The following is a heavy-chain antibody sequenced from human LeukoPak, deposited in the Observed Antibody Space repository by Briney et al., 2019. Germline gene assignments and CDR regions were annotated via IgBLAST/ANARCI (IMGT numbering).Heavy chain of an antibody. CDR1: GYTFTSYD. V-gene: IGHV1-8*01. J-gene: IGHJ4*02. D-gene: IGHD5-24*01. CDR3: ARGGVEMATIPFDY. Sequence: ASVKVSCKASGYTFTSYDINWVRQATGQGLEWMGWMNPNSGNTGYAQKFQGRVTITTDESTSTAYMELSSLRSEDTAVYYCARGGVEMATIPFDYWGQGTLVTVSS. CDR2: MNPNSGNT.